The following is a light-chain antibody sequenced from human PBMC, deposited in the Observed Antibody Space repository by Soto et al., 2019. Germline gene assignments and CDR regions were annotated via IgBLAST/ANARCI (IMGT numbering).Light chain of an antibody. V-gene: IGKV3-20*01. CDR1: QSVSDNY. CDR2: DAS. J-gene: IGKJ3*01. Sequence: EIVLTQSPGTLSLSPGERATLSCRASQSVSDNYLAWYQQKPGQAPRVXIYDASNRATGIPDRFSGSGSGTDFTLTISRLEPEDFALYYCQQYGSSPFTFGPGTKVDIK. CDR3: QQYGSSPFT.